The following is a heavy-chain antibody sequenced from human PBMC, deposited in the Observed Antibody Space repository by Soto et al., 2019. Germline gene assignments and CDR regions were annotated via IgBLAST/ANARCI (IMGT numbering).Heavy chain of an antibody. CDR1: GVSITSDSYY. Sequence: SETLSLTCTVTGVSITSDSYYWGWIRQPPGMGLEWIGSIDYSGNTYYNPSLKSRLTISVDKSKNQFSLKLTSVAAADTSVYYCATSIWFGESYYGMDVWGRGTTVTVSS. D-gene: IGHD3-10*01. J-gene: IGHJ6*02. CDR2: IDYSGNT. V-gene: IGHV4-39*01. CDR3: ATSIWFGESYYGMDV.